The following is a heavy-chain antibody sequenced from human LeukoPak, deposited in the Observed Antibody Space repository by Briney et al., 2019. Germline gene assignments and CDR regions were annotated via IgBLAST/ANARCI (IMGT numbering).Heavy chain of an antibody. CDR1: GFTFSSYA. CDR3: AKDRGYGSGSYPGVYYFDY. D-gene: IGHD3-10*01. CDR2: ISGSAVAT. J-gene: IGHJ4*02. Sequence: GGSLRLSCAGSGFTFSSYAMSWVRQAPGKGLEWVSAISGSAVATCYADSVKGRFTISRDSSKNTLYLQMNSLRAEDTAVYYCAKDRGYGSGSYPGVYYFDYWGQGTLVTVSS. V-gene: IGHV3-23*01.